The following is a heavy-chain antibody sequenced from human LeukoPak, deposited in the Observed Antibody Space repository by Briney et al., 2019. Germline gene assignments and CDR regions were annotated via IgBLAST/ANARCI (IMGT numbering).Heavy chain of an antibody. CDR1: GGSFSGYY. J-gene: IGHJ4*02. Sequence: SETLSLTCAVYGGSFSGYYWSWIRQPPGKGLEWIGEINHSGSTNYNPSLKSRVTISVDTSKNQFSLKLSSVTAEDTAVYYCARGYDILTGSHFSIGPFDYWGQGTLVTVSS. V-gene: IGHV4-34*01. CDR2: INHSGST. D-gene: IGHD3-9*01. CDR3: ARGYDILTGSHFSIGPFDY.